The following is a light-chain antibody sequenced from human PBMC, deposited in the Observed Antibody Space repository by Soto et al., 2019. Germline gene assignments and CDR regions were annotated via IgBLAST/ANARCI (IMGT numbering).Light chain of an antibody. V-gene: IGKV3-15*01. CDR1: QSVSSTY. CDR2: GAS. Sequence: EVVLTQSPGTLSLSPGERATLSCRASQSVSSTYLAWHQQKPGQAPRLLIYGASTRATGIPARFSGGGSGTEFTLTISSLQSEDFAVYYCQQYNNWPPWTFGQGTKVDIK. CDR3: QQYNNWPPWT. J-gene: IGKJ1*01.